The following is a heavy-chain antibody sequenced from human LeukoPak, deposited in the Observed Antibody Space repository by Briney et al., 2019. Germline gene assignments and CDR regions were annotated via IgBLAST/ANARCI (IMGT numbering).Heavy chain of an antibody. CDR1: GFTFSSYE. V-gene: IGHV3-48*03. D-gene: IGHD5-18*01. CDR2: ISSSGSTI. Sequence: PGGSLRLSCAASGFTFSSYEMNWVRQAPGKGLEWASYISSSGSTIYYADSVKGRFTISRDNAKNSLYLQMNSLRAEDTAVYYCASVDTAMGYWGQGTLVTVSS. CDR3: ASVDTAMGY. J-gene: IGHJ4*02.